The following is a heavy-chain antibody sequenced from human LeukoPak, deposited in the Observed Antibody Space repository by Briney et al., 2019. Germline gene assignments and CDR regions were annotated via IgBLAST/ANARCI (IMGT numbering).Heavy chain of an antibody. CDR3: GKTTVGYSSGRYPGWPVDY. V-gene: IGHV3-23*01. J-gene: IGHJ4*02. Sequence: GGSLRLSCAASGFTFNSYAMYWVRRAPGKGLEWISGIFGSGGSPHYADSVKGRFTISRDNFQNTVYLQLGSLRVEDTAVYYCGKTTVGYSSGRYPGWPVDYWGQGALVTVSS. CDR2: IFGSGGSP. D-gene: IGHD2-15*01. CDR1: GFTFNSYA.